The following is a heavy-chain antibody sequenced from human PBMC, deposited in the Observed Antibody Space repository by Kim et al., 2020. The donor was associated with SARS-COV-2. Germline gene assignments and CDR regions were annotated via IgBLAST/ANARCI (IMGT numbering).Heavy chain of an antibody. CDR1: GGSISSYY. CDR3: ARAPDIVATPLSQGYCSGGSCYSDAFDI. Sequence: SETLSLTCTVSGGSISSYYWSWIRQPPGKGLEWIGYIYYSGSTNYNPSLKSRVTISVDTSKNQFSLKLSSVTAADTAVYYCARAPDIVATPLSQGYCSGGSCYSDAFDIWGQGTMVTVSS. D-gene: IGHD2-15*01. J-gene: IGHJ3*02. CDR2: IYYSGST. V-gene: IGHV4-59*01.